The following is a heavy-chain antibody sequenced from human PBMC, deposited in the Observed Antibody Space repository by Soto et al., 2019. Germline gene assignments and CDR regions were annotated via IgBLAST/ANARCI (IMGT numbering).Heavy chain of an antibody. CDR3: ASLYGSGTYYNYFDY. CDR1: GFTYSSYW. V-gene: IGHV3-7*01. CDR2: IKQDGSEK. Sequence: PGGSLRLSCAASGFTYSSYWMTWVRQAPGKGLEWVANIKQDGSEKYYVDSVRGRFTISRDNAKNSLFLQMNSLRAEDTAVYYCASLYGSGTYYNYFDYWGQGTLVTVSS. D-gene: IGHD3-10*01. J-gene: IGHJ4*02.